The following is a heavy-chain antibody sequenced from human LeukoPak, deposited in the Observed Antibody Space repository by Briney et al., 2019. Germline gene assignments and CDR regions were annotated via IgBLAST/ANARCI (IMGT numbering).Heavy chain of an antibody. CDR3: ARGYCSSTSCYASGHNFDY. CDR1: GYTFTGYY. CDR2: INPNSGGT. D-gene: IGHD2-2*01. J-gene: IGHJ4*02. Sequence: ASVKVSCKASGYTFTGYYMHWVRQAPGQGLEWMGWINPNSGGTNYAQKFQGRVTMTRDTSISTAYMELSRLRSDDTAVYYCARGYCSSTSCYASGHNFDYWGQGTLVTVSS. V-gene: IGHV1-2*02.